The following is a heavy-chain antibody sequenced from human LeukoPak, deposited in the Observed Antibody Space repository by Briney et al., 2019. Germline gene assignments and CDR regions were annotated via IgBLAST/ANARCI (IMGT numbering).Heavy chain of an antibody. Sequence: GGSLRLSCVASGFTFSTYWIHWVRQAPGKGLVWVSRITNDESSANFAVSVNGRFIVSRDNAKSTVYLQMNSLTAEDTAVYYCARDGGAATPYDYWSQGTLVTVSS. CDR3: ARDGGAATPYDY. V-gene: IGHV3-74*01. CDR2: ITNDESSA. J-gene: IGHJ4*02. CDR1: GFTFSTYW. D-gene: IGHD2-15*01.